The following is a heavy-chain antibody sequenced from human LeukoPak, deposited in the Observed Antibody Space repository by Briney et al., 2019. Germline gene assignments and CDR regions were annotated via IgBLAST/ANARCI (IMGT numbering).Heavy chain of an antibody. D-gene: IGHD3-16*02. CDR3: ARLYSSPDYYYYGMDV. J-gene: IGHJ6*02. CDR1: GYTFTSYY. CDR2: INPSGGST. V-gene: IGHV1-46*01. Sequence: ASVKVSCKASGYTFTSYYMHWVRQAPGQGLEWMGIINPSGGSTSYAQKFQGRVTMTRDTSTSTVYMELSSLRSEDTAVYYCARLYSSPDYYYYGMDVWGQGTTVTVSS.